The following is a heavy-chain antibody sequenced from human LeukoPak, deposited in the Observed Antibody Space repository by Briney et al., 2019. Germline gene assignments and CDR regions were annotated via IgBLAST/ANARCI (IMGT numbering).Heavy chain of an antibody. CDR3: ARGVVRGVIITHNSYYFDY. CDR2: IIPIFGTA. V-gene: IGHV1-69*13. D-gene: IGHD3-10*01. CDR1: GGTFSSYA. J-gene: IGHJ4*02. Sequence: ASVKVSCKASGGTFSSYAISWVRQAPGQGLEWMGGIIPIFGTANYAQKFQGRVTITADESTSTAYMELSSLRSEDTAVYYCARGVVRGVIITHNSYYFDYWGQGTLVTVSS.